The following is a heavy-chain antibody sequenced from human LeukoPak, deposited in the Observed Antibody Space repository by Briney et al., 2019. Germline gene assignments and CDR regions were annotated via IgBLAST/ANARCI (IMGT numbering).Heavy chain of an antibody. CDR1: GFTFSNYG. V-gene: IGHV3-30*18. J-gene: IGHJ4*02. Sequence: GGSLRLSCAASGFTFSNYGMHWVRQAPGKGLEWVAIISYDGSYKYYADSVKGRFTISRDNSKNTLYLHMNSLRAEDTAVYYCAKEISQDGDFWGQGTLATASS. CDR2: ISYDGSYK. D-gene: IGHD2/OR15-2a*01. CDR3: AKEISQDGDF.